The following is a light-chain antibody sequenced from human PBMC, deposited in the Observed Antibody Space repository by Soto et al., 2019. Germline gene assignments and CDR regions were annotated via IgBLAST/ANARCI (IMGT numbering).Light chain of an antibody. Sequence: SALTQPASVSGSPGQSITISCTGNNSDVGSYNIVSWYQQHPGKAPKLMIYEGSERPSGVSNRFSGSKSGNTASLTISGLQAEDEADYYCCSYACTYTVVFGGGTKLTVL. CDR1: NSDVGSYNI. CDR2: EGS. CDR3: CSYACTYTVV. J-gene: IGLJ2*01. V-gene: IGLV2-23*01.